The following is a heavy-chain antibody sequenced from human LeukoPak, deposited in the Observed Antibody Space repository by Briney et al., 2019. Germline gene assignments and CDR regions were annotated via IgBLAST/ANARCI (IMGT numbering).Heavy chain of an antibody. V-gene: IGHV4-34*01. CDR3: ARAHDLNTYCSGGSCYSGAFDI. Sequence: SETLSLTCAVYGGSFSGYYWSWLRQPPGKGLEWVGEINHSGSTNYNPSLKSRVTISVDTSKNQFSLKLSSVTAADTAVYYCARAHDLNTYCSGGSCYSGAFDIWGQGTMVTVSS. CDR2: INHSGST. J-gene: IGHJ3*02. CDR1: GGSFSGYY. D-gene: IGHD2-15*01.